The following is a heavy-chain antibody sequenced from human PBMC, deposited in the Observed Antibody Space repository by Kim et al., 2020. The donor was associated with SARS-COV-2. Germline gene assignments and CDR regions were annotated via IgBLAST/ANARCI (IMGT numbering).Heavy chain of an antibody. CDR1: GFTVTSYW. CDR3: GRDMDV. CDR2: INQDGSGI. V-gene: IGHV3-7*03. Sequence: GGSLRLSCTASGFTVTSYWMTWVRQAPGKGLEWVANINQDGSGINYVDSVKGRFGISRDNPKNSLYLQMNTLRAEDTAVYYCGRDMDVWGQGATVTVSS. J-gene: IGHJ6*02.